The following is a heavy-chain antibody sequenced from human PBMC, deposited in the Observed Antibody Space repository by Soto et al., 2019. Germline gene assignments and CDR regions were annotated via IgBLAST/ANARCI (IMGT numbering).Heavy chain of an antibody. CDR2: IYTSGST. V-gene: IGHV4-4*07. Sequence: PSETLSLTCTVSCGSISSYYWSWIRQPAGKGLEWIGRIYTSGSTNYNPSLKSRVTMSVDTSKNQFSLKLSSVTAADTAVYYCARDWYSSGWYWFDPWGQGTLVTVSS. D-gene: IGHD6-19*01. J-gene: IGHJ5*02. CDR3: ARDWYSSGWYWFDP. CDR1: CGSISSYY.